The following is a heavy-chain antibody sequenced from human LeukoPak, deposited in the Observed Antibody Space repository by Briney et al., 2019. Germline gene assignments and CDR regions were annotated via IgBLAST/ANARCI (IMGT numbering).Heavy chain of an antibody. D-gene: IGHD3-22*01. CDR3: ARADYYDSRGTWGY. CDR2: ISAYNGNT. CDR1: GYTFTSYG. V-gene: IGHV1-18*01. Sequence: ASVKVSCKASGYTFTSYGISWVRQAPGQGLEWMGWISAYNGNTNYAQKLQGRVTMTTDTSTSTAYMELRSLRSDDTAVYYCARADYYDSRGTWGYWGQGTLVTVSS. J-gene: IGHJ4*02.